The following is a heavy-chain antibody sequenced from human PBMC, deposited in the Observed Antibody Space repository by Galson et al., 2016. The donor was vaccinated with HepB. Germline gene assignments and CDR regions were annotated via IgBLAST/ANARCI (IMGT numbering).Heavy chain of an antibody. CDR3: AKDRYPGTTWAGDALHI. CDR2: VSAYNGNR. V-gene: IGHV1-18*01. Sequence: SVKVSCKASGFTFSSYGFTWVRQAPGQGLEWMGWVSAYNGNRNYAQHLQGRVTMTTDTSTSTAYMELRSLRSDDTAVYYCAKDRYPGTTWAGDALHIWGLGTQVTVSS. CDR1: GFTFSSYG. J-gene: IGHJ4*02. D-gene: IGHD1/OR15-1a*01.